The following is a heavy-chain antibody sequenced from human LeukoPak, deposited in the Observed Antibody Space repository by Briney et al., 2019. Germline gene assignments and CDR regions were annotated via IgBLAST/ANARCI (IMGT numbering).Heavy chain of an antibody. J-gene: IGHJ3*01. D-gene: IGHD2-21*01. CDR3: ARLMRHMREDVYDV. Sequence: GGSLRLSCAASGFTFSSYAMHWVRQAPGKGLEWVAVISYDGSNKYYADSVKGRFIISRDNSKNTLFLQMNSLRAEDTAVYYCARLMRHMREDVYDVWGQGTMVIVSS. CDR2: ISYDGSNK. V-gene: IGHV3-30-3*01. CDR1: GFTFSSYA.